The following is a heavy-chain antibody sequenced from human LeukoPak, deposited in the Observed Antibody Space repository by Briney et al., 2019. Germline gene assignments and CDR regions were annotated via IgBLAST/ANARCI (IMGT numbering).Heavy chain of an antibody. CDR2: IIPIFGTA. J-gene: IGHJ6*03. D-gene: IGHD3-3*01. Sequence: RASVKVSCKASGGTFSSYAISWVRQAPGQGLEWMGGIIPIFGTANYAQKFQGGVTITADESTSTAYMEVSSLRSEDTAVYYCATSIRFLEWLPPSGYMDVWGKGTTVTVSS. CDR1: GGTFSSYA. V-gene: IGHV1-69*01. CDR3: ATSIRFLEWLPPSGYMDV.